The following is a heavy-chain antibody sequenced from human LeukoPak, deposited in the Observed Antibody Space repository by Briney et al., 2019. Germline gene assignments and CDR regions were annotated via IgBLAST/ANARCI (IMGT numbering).Heavy chain of an antibody. CDR2: ISSSSSYI. D-gene: IGHD3-22*01. Sequence: PGGSLRLSCVASGFTFSKYTMSWVRQAPGKGLEWVSSISSSSSYIYYADSVKGRFTISRDNAKNSLYLQMNSLRAEDTAVYYCARDPGYDSRNDAFDIWGQGTMVTVSS. CDR1: GFTFSKYT. J-gene: IGHJ3*02. CDR3: ARDPGYDSRNDAFDI. V-gene: IGHV3-21*01.